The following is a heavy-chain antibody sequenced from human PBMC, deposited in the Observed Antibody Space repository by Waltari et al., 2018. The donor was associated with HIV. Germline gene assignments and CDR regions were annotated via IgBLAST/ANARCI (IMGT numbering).Heavy chain of an antibody. V-gene: IGHV4-31*02. CDR1: DASINSDNYY. CDR3: ARVVYWYFDL. J-gene: IGHJ2*01. CDR2: FYYRGST. Sequence: QVQLQESGPGLVKPSQTLSLSCIVSDASINSDNYYWAWISQHPERGLECIGFFYYRGSTLSNPSFKSRATISVDTSKNQFSLKLTSMTAADTAVYYCARVVYWYFDLWGRGTLVTVSS.